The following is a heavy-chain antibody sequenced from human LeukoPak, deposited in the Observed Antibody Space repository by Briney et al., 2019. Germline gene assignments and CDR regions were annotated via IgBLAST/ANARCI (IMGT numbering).Heavy chain of an antibody. CDR2: ISGGGHTT. CDR1: GFSFNNYA. D-gene: IGHD2-15*01. V-gene: IGHV3-23*01. Sequence: GKSLRLSCAASGFSFNNYAMYWVRQAPGKGLEWVSAISGGGHTTYYADSVKGRFTISRGNSKNTLYLQMNSLRAEDTAVYYCAKAPPPYCSGGSCFDAFDIWGQGTMVTVSS. J-gene: IGHJ3*02. CDR3: AKAPPPYCSGGSCFDAFDI.